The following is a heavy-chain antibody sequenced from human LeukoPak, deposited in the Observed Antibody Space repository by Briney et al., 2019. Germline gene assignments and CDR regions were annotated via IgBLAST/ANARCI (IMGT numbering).Heavy chain of an antibody. CDR1: GFSFTYAW. V-gene: IGHV3-15*01. CDR2: IRSKSDGGTT. D-gene: IGHD4-17*01. Sequence: WGSLRLSCAASGFSFTYAWMSWVRQVPGKGLEWVGQIRSKSDGGTTDYAAPVKGRFTISRDDSKNTLYVQMNSLKTEDTAVYYCTTDGATVPWYAFDIRGQGTMVTVSS. J-gene: IGHJ3*02. CDR3: TTDGATVPWYAFDI.